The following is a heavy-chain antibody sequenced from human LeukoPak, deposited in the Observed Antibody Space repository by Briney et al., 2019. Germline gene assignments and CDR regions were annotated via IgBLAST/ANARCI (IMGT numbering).Heavy chain of an antibody. CDR3: VCLTNNWFDP. CDR2: IYYSGST. J-gene: IGHJ5*02. CDR1: GGSISSYY. V-gene: IGHV4-59*12. Sequence: PSETLSLTCTVSGGSISSYYWSWIRQPPGKGLEWIGYIYYSGSTNYNPSLKSRVTISVDTSKNQFSLKLSSVTAADTAVYYCVCLTNNWFDPWGQGTLVTVSS.